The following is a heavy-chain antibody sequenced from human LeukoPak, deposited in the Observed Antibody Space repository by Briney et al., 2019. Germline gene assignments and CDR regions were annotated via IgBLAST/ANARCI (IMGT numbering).Heavy chain of an antibody. CDR1: GFTFSSYS. CDR2: ISSTGSTI. J-gene: IGHJ6*02. V-gene: IGHV3-48*04. D-gene: IGHD4-17*01. CDR3: ARGATVWARMDA. Sequence: GGSLRLSCAASGFTFSSYSMNWVRQAPGKGLEWLSYISSTGSTIYYADSVKGRFTISRDNAKNSLYLQMNSLRAEDTAVYYCARGATVWARMDAWGQGTTVTVSS.